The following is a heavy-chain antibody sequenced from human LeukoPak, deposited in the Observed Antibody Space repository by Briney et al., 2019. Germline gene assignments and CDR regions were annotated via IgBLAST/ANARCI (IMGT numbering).Heavy chain of an antibody. CDR3: ARSPALLNAFDI. V-gene: IGHV4-4*09. Sequence: SDTLSLTRTVSGGSISSFYWSWIRQPPGNGLEWIGYIYTSGSTNYTPSLKSRVTISVDTSKNQFSLKLGSVTAADTAVYYCARSPALLNAFDIWGQGTMVTVSS. CDR2: IYTSGST. D-gene: IGHD3-10*01. J-gene: IGHJ3*02. CDR1: GGSISSFY.